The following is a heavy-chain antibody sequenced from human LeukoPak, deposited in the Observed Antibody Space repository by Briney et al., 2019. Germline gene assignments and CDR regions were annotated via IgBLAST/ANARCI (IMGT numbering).Heavy chain of an antibody. CDR2: ISYDGSNK. CDR3: ARAPRLLYQYYYDSSGYAFDY. D-gene: IGHD3-22*01. J-gene: IGHJ4*02. Sequence: QPGGSLRLSCAASGFTFSSYAMPWVRQAPGKGLEWVAVISYDGSNKYYADSVKGRFTISRDNSKNTLYLQMNSLRAEDTAVYYCARAPRLLYQYYYDSSGYAFDYWGQGTLVTVSS. CDR1: GFTFSSYA. V-gene: IGHV3-30-3*01.